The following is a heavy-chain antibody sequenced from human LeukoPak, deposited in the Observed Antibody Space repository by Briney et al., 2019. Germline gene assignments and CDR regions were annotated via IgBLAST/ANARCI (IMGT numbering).Heavy chain of an antibody. CDR1: GFTFSSYA. J-gene: IGHJ4*02. Sequence: GGSLRLPCAASGFTFSSYAMSWVRQAPGKGLEWVSAITGSGGSTSYADSVKGRFTISRDNSKNTLFLQMNSLRAEDTAIYYCAKTQQWLDYWGQGTLVTVSS. D-gene: IGHD6-19*01. CDR3: AKTQQWLDY. V-gene: IGHV3-23*01. CDR2: ITGSGGST.